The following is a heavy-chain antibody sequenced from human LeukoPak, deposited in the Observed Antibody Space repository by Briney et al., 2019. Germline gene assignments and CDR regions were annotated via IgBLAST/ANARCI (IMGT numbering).Heavy chain of an antibody. CDR1: GGTFSSYA. Sequence: SVKVSCKASGGTFSSYAISWVRQAPGHALEWRGRIIPILGIANYAQKFQGRVTITADKSTSTAYVELSSLRSEDTAVSYCAREAGSYYALWARQGDYWGQGTLVTVSS. J-gene: IGHJ4*02. D-gene: IGHD1-26*01. V-gene: IGHV1-69*04. CDR2: IIPILGIA. CDR3: AREAGSYYALWARQGDY.